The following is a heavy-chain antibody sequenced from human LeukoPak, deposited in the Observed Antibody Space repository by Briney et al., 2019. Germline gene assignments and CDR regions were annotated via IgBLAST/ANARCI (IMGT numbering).Heavy chain of an antibody. V-gene: IGHV4-38-2*02. CDR3: ARDHTGVTMSRWFPPLAPHKTTWYFDL. CDR1: GYSISSGYY. J-gene: IGHJ2*01. Sequence: PSETLSLTCTVSGYSISSGYYWGWIRQPPGKGLEWIGSIYHSGSTYYNPSLKSRVTISVDKSKNQFSLKLSSVPAADTAVYYCARDHTGVTMSRWFPPLAPHKTTWYFDLWGRGTLVTVSS. D-gene: IGHD3-10*02. CDR2: IYHSGST.